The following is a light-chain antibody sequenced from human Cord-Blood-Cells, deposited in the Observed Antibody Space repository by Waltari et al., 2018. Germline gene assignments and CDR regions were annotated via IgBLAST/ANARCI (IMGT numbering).Light chain of an antibody. J-gene: IGLJ1*01. CDR3: CSYAGSSSHV. CDR1: SSDVGSYNL. V-gene: IGLV2-23*02. Sequence: QSALTQPASVSGSPGQSITISCTGTSSDVGSYNLVSWYQQHPGKAPKLMIYEVSTRPLVVSNRVSGSKSGHTASRTISGLQAEDEADYYGCSYAGSSSHVFGTGTKGAVL. CDR2: EVS.